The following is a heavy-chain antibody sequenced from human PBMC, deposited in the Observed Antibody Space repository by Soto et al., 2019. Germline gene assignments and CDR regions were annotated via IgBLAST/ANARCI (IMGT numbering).Heavy chain of an antibody. Sequence: QERLVESGGGVVQPGRSLRLSCAVSGFTFSDYAMHWVRQAPGKGLEWVALIWHDGINEFYADSVKGRLTISRDISNNTLYLQMTTLSPEHTVVYYFTMSRVIAYTWGLALAQWGQGALVTAPS. D-gene: IGHD2-21*01. CDR2: IWHDGINE. CDR1: GFTFSDYA. V-gene: IGHV3-33*03. CDR3: TMSRVIAYTWGLALAQ. J-gene: IGHJ4*02.